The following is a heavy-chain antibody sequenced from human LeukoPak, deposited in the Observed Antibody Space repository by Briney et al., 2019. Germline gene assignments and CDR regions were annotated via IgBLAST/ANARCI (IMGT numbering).Heavy chain of an antibody. J-gene: IGHJ4*02. Sequence: PGGSLRLSCAASGFTFSSYDMNWVRQAPGKGLEWVSVISGGGGSTYYADSVKGRFTISRDNSKNTLYLQMNTVRAEDTAVYYCAKDFGATVTLGAFDYWGQGTLVTVSS. CDR2: ISGGGGST. D-gene: IGHD4-17*01. CDR3: AKDFGATVTLGAFDY. V-gene: IGHV3-23*01. CDR1: GFTFSSYD.